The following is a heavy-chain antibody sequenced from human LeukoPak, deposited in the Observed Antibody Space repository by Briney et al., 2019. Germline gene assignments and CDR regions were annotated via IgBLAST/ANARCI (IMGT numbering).Heavy chain of an antibody. V-gene: IGHV3-30*02. CDR1: GFTFSSYG. Sequence: PGGSLRLSCAASGFTFSSYGMHWVRQAPGKGLEWVAFIRYDGSNQYYADSVKGRFTISRDNSKNTLYLQMNSLRAEDTAVYYCAKDGAAAGPNYYYYYMDVWGKGTTVTISS. D-gene: IGHD6-13*01. J-gene: IGHJ6*03. CDR3: AKDGAAAGPNYYYYYMDV. CDR2: IRYDGSNQ.